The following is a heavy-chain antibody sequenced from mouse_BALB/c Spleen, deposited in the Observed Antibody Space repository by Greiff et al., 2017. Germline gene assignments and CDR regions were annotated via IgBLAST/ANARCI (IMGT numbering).Heavy chain of an antibody. Sequence: DVKLVESGGGLVKPGGSLKLSCAASGFTFSSYAMSWVRQSPEKRLEWVAEISSGGSYTYYPDTVTGRFTISRDNAKNTLYLEMSSLRSEDTAMYYCARREITTATGAMDYWGQGTSVTVSS. CDR1: GFTFSSYA. CDR3: ARREITTATGAMDY. D-gene: IGHD1-2*01. J-gene: IGHJ4*01. V-gene: IGHV5-9-4*01. CDR2: ISSGGSYT.